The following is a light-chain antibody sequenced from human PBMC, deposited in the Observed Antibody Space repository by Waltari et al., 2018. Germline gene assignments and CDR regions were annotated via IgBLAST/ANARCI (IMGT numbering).Light chain of an antibody. V-gene: IGKV2-30*02. Sequence: DVVMAQSPLSLSITPGQPAAISCRSSRSLLHTNGNTYLSWYQQKPGHPPRLLIFQVSTRFSGAPDRFSETGAGTNFTLNFSRVEAEDVGVYYCGQGTHLPPTFGHGTQVEIK. CDR1: RSLLHTNGNTY. CDR3: GQGTHLPPT. CDR2: QVS. J-gene: IGKJ1*01.